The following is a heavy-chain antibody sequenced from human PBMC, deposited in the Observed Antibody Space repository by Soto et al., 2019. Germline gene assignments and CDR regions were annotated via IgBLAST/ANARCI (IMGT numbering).Heavy chain of an antibody. D-gene: IGHD6-6*01. V-gene: IGHV4-31*03. CDR2: ISSTGWT. CDR3: ARGSFSRSSAWFVP. CDR1: GGSISSDANF. J-gene: IGHJ5*02. Sequence: SETLSLSCTGSGGSISSDANFWSWIRQLPGRGLEWNGYISSTGWTYYTPSLNSRLTMSLFTSMNLFSLRLCAVTASDTAVYFCARGSFSRSSAWFVPWGHGTLATV.